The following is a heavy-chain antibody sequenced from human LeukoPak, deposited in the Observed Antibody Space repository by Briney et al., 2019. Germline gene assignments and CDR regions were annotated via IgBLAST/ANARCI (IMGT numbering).Heavy chain of an antibody. V-gene: IGHV3-23*01. CDR2: IGGGGTP. CDR3: AKDDHGGSGWRDYFDQ. D-gene: IGHD6-19*01. J-gene: IGHJ4*02. CDR1: GFTFSSYD. Sequence: PGGSLRLSCAVSGFTFSSYDMSWVRQAPGRGLEWVSAIGGGGTPYYADSVKGRFTISRDNSKNTLYLQMNSLRAEDTAVYYCAKDDHGGSGWRDYFDQWGQGTLVTVSS.